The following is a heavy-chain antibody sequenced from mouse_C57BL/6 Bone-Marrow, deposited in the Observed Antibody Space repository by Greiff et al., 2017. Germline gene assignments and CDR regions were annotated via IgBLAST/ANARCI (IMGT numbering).Heavy chain of an antibody. CDR3: ARKHLGDYDWFAY. CDR2: IDPSDSYT. CDR1: GYTFTSYW. J-gene: IGHJ3*01. D-gene: IGHD2-4*01. Sequence: QVQLQQPGAELVMPGASVKLSCKASGYTFTSYWMHWVKQRPGQGLEWIGEIDPSDSYTNYNQKFKGKSTLTVDKSSSTAYMQLSSLTSEDSAVYYGARKHLGDYDWFAYWGQGTLVTVSA. V-gene: IGHV1-69*01.